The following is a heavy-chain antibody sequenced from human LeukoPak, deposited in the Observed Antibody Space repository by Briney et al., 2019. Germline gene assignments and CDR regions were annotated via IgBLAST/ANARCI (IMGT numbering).Heavy chain of an antibody. D-gene: IGHD3-22*01. CDR2: ISAYNGNT. CDR3: ARASYSYDINGWVPFNY. J-gene: IGHJ4*02. Sequence: ASVKVSCKASGYTFTSYGISWVRQAPGQGLEWMGWISAYNGNTNYAQKLQGRVTMTTDTSTSTAYMELRSLRSDDTAVYYCARASYSYDINGWVPFNYWGQGTLVTVSS. V-gene: IGHV1-18*01. CDR1: GYTFTSYG.